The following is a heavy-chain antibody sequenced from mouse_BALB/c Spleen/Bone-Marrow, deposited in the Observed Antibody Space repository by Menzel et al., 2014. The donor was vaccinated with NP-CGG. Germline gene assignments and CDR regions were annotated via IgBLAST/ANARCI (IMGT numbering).Heavy chain of an antibody. CDR2: ISDGGTYT. D-gene: IGHD2-14*01. Sequence: VQLKDSGGGLVKPGGSLKLSCAASGFTFSDYYIYWVRQTPEKRLEWVATISDGGTYTYYPDTAKGRFTISRDNAKNNLYLQMNGLKSEDTAMYYCVRDGDYRYACFTYWGQGTLVTVSA. CDR1: GFTFSDYY. CDR3: VRDGDYRYACFTY. V-gene: IGHV5-4*02. J-gene: IGHJ3*01.